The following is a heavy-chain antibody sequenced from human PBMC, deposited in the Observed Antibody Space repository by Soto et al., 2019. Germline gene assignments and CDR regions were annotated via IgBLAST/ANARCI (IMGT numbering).Heavy chain of an antibody. D-gene: IGHD3-22*01. CDR3: AMNPTYYYDSSGYYYGSFDY. V-gene: IGHV1-69*01. CDR1: GGTFSSYA. Sequence: QVQLVQSGAEVKKPGSSVKVSCKASGGTFSSYAISWVRQAPGQGLEWMGGIIPIFGTANYAQKFQGGVTITADESTSTAYMELSSLRFEDTAVYYCAMNPTYYYDSSGYYYGSFDYWGQGTLVTVSS. CDR2: IIPIFGTA. J-gene: IGHJ4*02.